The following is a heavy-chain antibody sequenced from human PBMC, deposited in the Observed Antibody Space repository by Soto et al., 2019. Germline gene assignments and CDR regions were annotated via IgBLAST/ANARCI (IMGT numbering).Heavy chain of an antibody. V-gene: IGHV1-69*13. CDR1: GGSFSSYA. CDR3: AKDRSGYSSSWAPFDY. J-gene: IGHJ4*02. CDR2: IIPIFGTA. Sequence: ASATVCCTASGGSFSSYASGWVRPAPRQGLEWMGGIIPIFGTANYAQKFQGRVTITADESKNTLCLQMNSLRVEDTAVYYCAKDRSGYSSSWAPFDYWGQGTLVTVS. D-gene: IGHD6-13*01.